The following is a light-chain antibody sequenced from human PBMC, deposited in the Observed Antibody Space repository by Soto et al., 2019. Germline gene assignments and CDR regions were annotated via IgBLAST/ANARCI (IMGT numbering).Light chain of an antibody. Sequence: EIGLTQSPATLSLSPGERATLSCRASQSVSRYLVWFQQKPGQAPRLLIYNASNRDTGIPARFSGSGSGTDFTLTISSLEPEDFAVYYCQQRSNWPLTFGGGTKVEIK. CDR3: QQRSNWPLT. V-gene: IGKV3-11*01. CDR1: QSVSRY. CDR2: NAS. J-gene: IGKJ4*01.